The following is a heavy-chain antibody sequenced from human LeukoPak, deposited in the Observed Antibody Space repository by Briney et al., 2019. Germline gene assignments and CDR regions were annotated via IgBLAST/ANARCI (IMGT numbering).Heavy chain of an antibody. J-gene: IGHJ4*02. CDR1: VYTFTSYD. CDR2: MNPNSGNT. V-gene: IGHV1-8*01. D-gene: IGHD3-22*01. CDR3: ASARGYDSSRSFDY. Sequence: ASVTLSCKASVYTFTSYDINWVPQATGQGLEWMVWMNPNSGNTGYAQKFQGRVTMTRNTSISTAYMELSSLRSEDTAVYNCASARGYDSSRSFDYWGQGTQVTVSS.